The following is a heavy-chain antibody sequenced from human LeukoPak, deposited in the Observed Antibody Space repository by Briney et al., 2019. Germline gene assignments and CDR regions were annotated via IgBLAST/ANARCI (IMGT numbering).Heavy chain of an antibody. V-gene: IGHV3-21*01. J-gene: IGHJ4*02. CDR2: ISSSSSYI. CDR1: GFTFSSYW. Sequence: GGSLRLSCAASGFTFSSYWMHWVRQAPGKGLEWVSSISSSSSYIYYADSVKGRFTISRDNAKNSLYLQMNSLRAEDTAVYYCASKSDWGWSVDYWGQGTLVTVSS. CDR3: ASKSDWGWSVDY. D-gene: IGHD7-27*01.